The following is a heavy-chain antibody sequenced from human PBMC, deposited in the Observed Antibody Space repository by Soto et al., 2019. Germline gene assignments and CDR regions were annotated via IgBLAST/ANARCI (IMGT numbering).Heavy chain of an antibody. CDR2: ISSSSSYI. V-gene: IGHV3-21*01. CDR3: ARGVGIAVAGSTPFDY. J-gene: IGHJ4*02. CDR1: GFTFGTYS. Sequence: EVPLVESGGGLVKPGGSLRLSCAASGFTFGTYSMNWVRQAPGRGLKWVSCISSSSSYIYYADSVKGRFTISRDNAKNSLYLQMNSLRAEDTAVYYCARGVGIAVAGSTPFDYWGRGTLVTVSS. D-gene: IGHD6-19*01.